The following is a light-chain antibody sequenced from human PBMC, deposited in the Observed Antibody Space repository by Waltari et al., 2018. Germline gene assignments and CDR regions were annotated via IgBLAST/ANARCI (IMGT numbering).Light chain of an antibody. V-gene: IGLV2-14*01. CDR2: DVS. Sequence: QSALTQPASVSGSPGQSITISCTGTSSDVGFSNSVSWYQQHPGKAPKLIIYDVSERPSGVSDRFSGSKSGNPASLTISGLQAEDEADYYCNSYTGSSSWVFGGGTKLTVL. CDR3: NSYTGSSSWV. J-gene: IGLJ3*02. CDR1: SSDVGFSNS.